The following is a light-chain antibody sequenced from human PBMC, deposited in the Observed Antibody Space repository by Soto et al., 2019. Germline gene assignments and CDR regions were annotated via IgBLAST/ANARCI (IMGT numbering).Light chain of an antibody. Sequence: DIQMTQSPSTLSASVGDRVTITCRASQSISSWLAWYQQKPGKAPKLLIYKASSLESGVPSRFSGSGSETEFTLTISRLQTDDFATYYCQQYNSYSPWTFGQGTKVEIK. J-gene: IGKJ1*01. CDR3: QQYNSYSPWT. V-gene: IGKV1-5*03. CDR2: KAS. CDR1: QSISSW.